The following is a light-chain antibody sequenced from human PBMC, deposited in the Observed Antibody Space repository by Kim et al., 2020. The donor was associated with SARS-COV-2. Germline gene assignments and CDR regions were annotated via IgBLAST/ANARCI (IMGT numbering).Light chain of an antibody. J-gene: IGLJ3*02. V-gene: IGLV1-40*01. CDR2: GSS. CDR3: QSYDSSLRSSV. CDR1: SSNIGSDYD. Sequence: QRVTISCTGSSSNIGSDYDVHWYQHVPGTAPKLLIYGSSSRPSGVPDRYSGSKSGTSASLAITGLQAEDEADYYCQSYDSSLRSSVFGGGTKLTVL.